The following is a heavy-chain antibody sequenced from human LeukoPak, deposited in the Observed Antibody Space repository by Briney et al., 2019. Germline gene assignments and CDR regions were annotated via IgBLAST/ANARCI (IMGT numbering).Heavy chain of an antibody. J-gene: IGHJ6*02. CDR3: ARGRLGGGLYYGMDV. CDR2: INHSGST. V-gene: IGHV4-34*01. D-gene: IGHD3-16*01. CDR1: GGSFSGYY. Sequence: SETLSLTCAVYGGSFSGYYWSWIRQPPGKGLEWIGEINHSGSTNYNPSLKSRVTISVDTSKNQFSLKLSSVTAADTAVYYCARGRLGGGLYYGMDVWGQGTTVTVSS.